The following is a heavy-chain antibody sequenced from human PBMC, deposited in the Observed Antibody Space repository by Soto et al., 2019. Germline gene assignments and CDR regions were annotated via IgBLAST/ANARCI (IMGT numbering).Heavy chain of an antibody. J-gene: IGHJ4*02. D-gene: IGHD6-19*01. CDR3: ARRGSGGIPVAGTSFDY. CDR1: GGSISSSSYY. Sequence: QLQLRESGPGLVKPSETLSLTCTVSGGSISSSSYYWGWIRQPPGKGLEWIGNIYYSGSTYYNPSLKSRVTISVDTSKNQFSLKLSSVTAADTAVYYCARRGSGGIPVAGTSFDYWGQGTLVTVSS. V-gene: IGHV4-39*01. CDR2: IYYSGST.